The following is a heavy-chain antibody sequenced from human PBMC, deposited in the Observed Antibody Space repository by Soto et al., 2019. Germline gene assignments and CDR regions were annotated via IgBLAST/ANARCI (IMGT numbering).Heavy chain of an antibody. D-gene: IGHD3-22*01. Sequence: ASVKVSCKASGYTFTSYYMHWVRQAPGQGLEWMGIINPSGGRTSYAQKFQGRVTMTRDASTSTVYMELSSLRSEDTAVYYCARDILNYYDSSGYFDYWGQGTLVTV. CDR3: ARDILNYYDSSGYFDY. CDR2: INPSGGRT. J-gene: IGHJ4*02. V-gene: IGHV1-46*01. CDR1: GYTFTSYY.